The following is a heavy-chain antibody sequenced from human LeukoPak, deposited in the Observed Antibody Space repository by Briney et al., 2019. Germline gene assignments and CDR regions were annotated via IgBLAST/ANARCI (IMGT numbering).Heavy chain of an antibody. Sequence: GASVKVSCKSSGYTFTGYYIHWVRQAPGQGLEWMGWINPNSGGTNYAQKFQGRVTMTRDTSITTAYMELSRLRSEDTAVYYCARGYQLPHYYYYYMDVWGKGTTVTVSS. J-gene: IGHJ6*03. CDR2: INPNSGGT. CDR3: ARGYQLPHYYYYYMDV. CDR1: GYTFTGYY. V-gene: IGHV1-2*02. D-gene: IGHD2-2*01.